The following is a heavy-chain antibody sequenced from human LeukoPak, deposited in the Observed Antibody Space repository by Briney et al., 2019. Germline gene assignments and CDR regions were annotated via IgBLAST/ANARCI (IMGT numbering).Heavy chain of an antibody. D-gene: IGHD2-2*01. J-gene: IGHJ5*02. CDR1: GGSISSYY. CDR2: IYTSGST. V-gene: IGHV4-4*07. CDR3: ARGIVVVPAAPWFDP. Sequence: SETLSLTCTVSGGSISSYYWSWIRQPAGKGLEWIGRIYTSGSTNYNPSLKSRVTMSVDTSKNQFSLKLSSVTAADTAVYYCARGIVVVPAAPWFDPWGQGTLATVSS.